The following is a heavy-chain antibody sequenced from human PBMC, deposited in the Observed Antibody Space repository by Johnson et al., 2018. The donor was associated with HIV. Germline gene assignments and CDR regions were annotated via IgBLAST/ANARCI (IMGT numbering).Heavy chain of an antibody. Sequence: VQLVESGGGLIQPGGSLRLSCAASGFTVSGKYMTWVRQAPGKGLEWVSLIYSGGSTYYADSVKGRFSISRENSKNTLYRQMNSLRAEDTAVYYCASSLIQFLEWLSEPAAFDIWGQGTMVTVSS. CDR2: IYSGGST. J-gene: IGHJ3*02. D-gene: IGHD3-3*01. CDR1: GFTVSGKY. V-gene: IGHV3-53*01. CDR3: ASSLIQFLEWLSEPAAFDI.